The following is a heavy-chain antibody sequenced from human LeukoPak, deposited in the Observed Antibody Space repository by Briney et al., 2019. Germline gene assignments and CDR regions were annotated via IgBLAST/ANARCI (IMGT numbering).Heavy chain of an antibody. Sequence: GGSLRLSCAASGFTFSSYWMSWVRQAPGKGLEWVANIKQDGSQKYYVDSVKGRFSISRDNAKNSLYLQMNSLRAEDTAVYYCASGVRYYDSSGYPGSFDYWGQGTLVTVSS. V-gene: IGHV3-7*01. CDR2: IKQDGSQK. CDR3: ASGVRYYDSSGYPGSFDY. CDR1: GFTFSSYW. D-gene: IGHD3-22*01. J-gene: IGHJ4*02.